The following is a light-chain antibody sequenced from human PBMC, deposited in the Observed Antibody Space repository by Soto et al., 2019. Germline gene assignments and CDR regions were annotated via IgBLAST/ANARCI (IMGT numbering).Light chain of an antibody. V-gene: IGLV2-14*01. CDR2: EVS. CDR3: SSDTSSSTWV. J-gene: IGLJ3*02. Sequence: QSVLTQPASVSGSPGQSITISCTGTSSDVGGYNYVSWYQQHPGKAPKLMISEVSNRPSWVSNRFSGSKSGNTASLTIAGLQAEDEADYYCSSDTSSSTWVFGGGTKVTVL. CDR1: SSDVGGYNY.